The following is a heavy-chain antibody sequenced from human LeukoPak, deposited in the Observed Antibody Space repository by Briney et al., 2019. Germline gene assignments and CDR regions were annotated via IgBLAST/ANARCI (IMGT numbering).Heavy chain of an antibody. CDR2: INPNSGGT. J-gene: IGHJ5*02. Sequence: ASVKVSCKASGYTFTGYYMHWVRQAPGQGLEWMGWINPNSGGTNYAQKFQGRVTMTRGTSISTAYMELSRLRSDDTAVYYCARDRMDYYDSSGKLNWFDPWGQGTLVTVSS. V-gene: IGHV1-2*02. D-gene: IGHD3-22*01. CDR1: GYTFTGYY. CDR3: ARDRMDYYDSSGKLNWFDP.